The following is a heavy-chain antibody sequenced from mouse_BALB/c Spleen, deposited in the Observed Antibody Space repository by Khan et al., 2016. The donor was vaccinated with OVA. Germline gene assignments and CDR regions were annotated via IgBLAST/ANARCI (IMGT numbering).Heavy chain of an antibody. CDR2: ISDGGIYT. CDR1: GFTFSDYY. D-gene: IGHD2-1*01. Sequence: EVELVESGGGLVKPGGSLKLSCAASGFTFSDYYMYWVRQTPEKRLEWVATISDGGIYTYYPDSVKGRFTISRDDAKNNTYLQMSSLMSEDTAMFYCVRGYYGNPFAYWGQGTLVTVSA. J-gene: IGHJ3*01. V-gene: IGHV5-4*02. CDR3: VRGYYGNPFAY.